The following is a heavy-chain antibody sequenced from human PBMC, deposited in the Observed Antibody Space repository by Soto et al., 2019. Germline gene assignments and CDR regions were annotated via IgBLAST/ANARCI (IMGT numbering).Heavy chain of an antibody. D-gene: IGHD3-16*01. J-gene: IGHJ4*02. V-gene: IGHV4-59*01. CDR2: VSYSGGS. CDR1: GASIRSSY. CDR3: TRGALGGAFDY. Sequence: SETLSLTCTVSGASIRSSYWIWIRQPPGKALEWIGYVSYSGGSNVNPSLETRGTMSVDTSTNQFSLRLKSVSAADTALYYCTRGALGGAFDYWGPGILVTVSS.